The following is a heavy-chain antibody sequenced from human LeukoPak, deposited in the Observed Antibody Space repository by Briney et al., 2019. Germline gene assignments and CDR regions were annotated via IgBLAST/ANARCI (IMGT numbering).Heavy chain of an antibody. D-gene: IGHD2-2*01. CDR1: GGTFSSYA. CDR3: AREGHCSSTSCYAGRIYNWFDP. J-gene: IGHJ5*02. Sequence: SVKVSCKASGGTFSSYAISWVRQAPGQGLEWMGGIIPIFGTANYAQKFQGRVTITTDESSSTAYMELSSLRSEDTAVYYCAREGHCSSTSCYAGRIYNWFDPWGQGTLVTVSS. CDR2: IIPIFGTA. V-gene: IGHV1-69*05.